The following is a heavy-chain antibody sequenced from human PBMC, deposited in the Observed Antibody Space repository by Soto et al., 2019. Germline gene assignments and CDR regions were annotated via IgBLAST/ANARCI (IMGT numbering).Heavy chain of an antibody. Sequence: GESLKISCKCSGYSFTSYWISWVRQMPGKGLEWMGRIDPSDSYTNYSPSFQGHVTISADKSISTAYLQWSSLKASDTAMYYCARHDSVDSMITYYYYGMDVWGQGTTLTVSS. CDR3: ARHDSVDSMITYYYYGMDV. CDR1: GYSFTSYW. V-gene: IGHV5-10-1*01. D-gene: IGHD3-22*01. J-gene: IGHJ6*02. CDR2: IDPSDSYT.